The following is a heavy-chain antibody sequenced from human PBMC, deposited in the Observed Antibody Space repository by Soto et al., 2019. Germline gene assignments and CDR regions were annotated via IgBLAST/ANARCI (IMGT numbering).Heavy chain of an antibody. D-gene: IGHD3-22*01. J-gene: IGHJ5*02. Sequence: PSETLSLTCAVSGGSISSGGYSWSWIRQPPGKGLEWIGYIYHSGSTYYNPSLKSRVTISVDRSKNQFSLKLSSVTAADTAVYYCARTIYDSKGYKWFDPWGQGTLVTVSS. V-gene: IGHV4-30-2*01. CDR3: ARTIYDSKGYKWFDP. CDR2: IYHSGST. CDR1: GGSISSGGYS.